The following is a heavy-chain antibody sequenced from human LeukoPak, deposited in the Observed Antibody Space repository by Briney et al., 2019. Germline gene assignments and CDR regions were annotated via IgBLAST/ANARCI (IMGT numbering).Heavy chain of an antibody. V-gene: IGHV4-4*07. D-gene: IGHD6-6*01. Sequence: SETLSLTCTVSGGSISSYYWSWIRQPAGKGLEWSGRIYTSVSTNYNPSLKRRVTMSVDTSKNQISLKVNSVTAADTAVYYCARESYSSSYLFDFWGQGTLVTVSS. CDR2: IYTSVST. CDR1: GGSISSYY. CDR3: ARESYSSSYLFDF. J-gene: IGHJ4*02.